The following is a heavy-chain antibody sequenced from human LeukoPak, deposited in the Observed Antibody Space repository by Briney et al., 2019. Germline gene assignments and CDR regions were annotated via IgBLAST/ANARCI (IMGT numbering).Heavy chain of an antibody. CDR2: IRYDGSNK. CDR1: KFTFSSYG. J-gene: IGHJ4*02. CDR3: AREPRERTTVTTLVFDY. D-gene: IGHD4-17*01. V-gene: IGHV3-30*02. Sequence: GGSLRLSCAASKFTFSSYGMHWVRQAPGKGLEWVAFIRYDGSNKYYADSVKGRFTISRDNSKNTLYLQMNSLRAEDTAVYYCAREPRERTTVTTLVFDYWGQGTLVTVSS.